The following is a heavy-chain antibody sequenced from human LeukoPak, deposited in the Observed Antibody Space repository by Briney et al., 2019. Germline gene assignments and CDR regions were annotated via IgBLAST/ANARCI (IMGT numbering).Heavy chain of an antibody. Sequence: GASVKVSCKVSGYTLTELSMHWVRQAPGKGLEWMGGFDPEDGETIYAQKFQGRVTITADESTSTAYMELSSLRSEDTAVYYCASQPSGGYESDYGGKGPLATVSS. V-gene: IGHV1-24*01. CDR2: FDPEDGET. J-gene: IGHJ4*02. D-gene: IGHD1-26*01. CDR3: ASQPSGGYESDY. CDR1: GYTLTELS.